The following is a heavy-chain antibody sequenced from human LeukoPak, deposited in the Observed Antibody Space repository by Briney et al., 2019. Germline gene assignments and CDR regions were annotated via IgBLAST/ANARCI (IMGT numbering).Heavy chain of an antibody. CDR3: ATVEYYDSSGSCYFQH. V-gene: IGHV3-53*01. J-gene: IGHJ1*01. CDR2: IYSADSK. CDR1: GFTVSSNY. D-gene: IGHD3-22*01. Sequence: PGGSLRLSCAASGFTVSSNYMSWVRQAPGKGLELVSVIYSADSKYYADSVKGRFTISRDNSKNTLYLQMNSLRAEDTAVYYCATVEYYDSSGSCYFQHWGQGTLLTVSS.